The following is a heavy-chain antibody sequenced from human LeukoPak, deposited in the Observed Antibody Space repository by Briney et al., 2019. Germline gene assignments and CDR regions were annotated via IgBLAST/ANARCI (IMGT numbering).Heavy chain of an antibody. CDR2: ISSSSSYI. J-gene: IGHJ4*02. Sequence: PGGSLRLSCAASGFTFSSYSMNWVRQAPGKGLEWVSSISSSSSYIYYADSVEGRFTISRDNAKNSLYLQMNSLRAEDTAVYYCARVGGDIVVVPAAPDYWGQGTLVTVSS. V-gene: IGHV3-21*01. CDR3: ARVGGDIVVVPAAPDY. CDR1: GFTFSSYS. D-gene: IGHD2-2*01.